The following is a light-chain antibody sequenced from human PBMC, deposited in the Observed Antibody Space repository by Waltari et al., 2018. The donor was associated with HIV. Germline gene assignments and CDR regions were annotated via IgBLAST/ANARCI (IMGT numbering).Light chain of an antibody. CDR3: SSYTSSSTYV. J-gene: IGLJ1*01. Sequence: QSALTQPASFSGSPGQSITISCTGTSSDFGGYNYFSWYQPHPGKAPKLMIYEVSNRPSGGSNRFSGSKSGNTASLTISGLQAEDEADYYCSSYTSSSTYVFGTGTKVTVL. V-gene: IGLV2-14*01. CDR1: SSDFGGYNY. CDR2: EVS.